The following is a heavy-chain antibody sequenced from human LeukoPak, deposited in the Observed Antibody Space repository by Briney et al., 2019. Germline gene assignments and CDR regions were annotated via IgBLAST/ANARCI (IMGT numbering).Heavy chain of an antibody. CDR2: IKQDGSQK. CDR3: ASVAAAGLDAFDI. Sequence: GGPLRLSCAASGFTFTNYWMNWVRQAPGKGLEWVASIKQDGSQKYYVDSVKGRFTISRDNAENSLYLQMNSLRAEDTAVYYCASVAAAGLDAFDIWGQGTMVTVSS. V-gene: IGHV3-7*03. D-gene: IGHD6-13*01. J-gene: IGHJ3*02. CDR1: GFTFTNYW.